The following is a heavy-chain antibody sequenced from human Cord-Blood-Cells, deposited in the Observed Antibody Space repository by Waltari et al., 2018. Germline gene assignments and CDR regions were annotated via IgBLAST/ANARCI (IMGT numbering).Heavy chain of an antibody. CDR3: ARGEKMTTVTTSYNWFDP. Sequence: QVQLQQRGAGLLKHSETLSLTCAVYGGSCSGYSWSCFRHPPGKGLEWIGETNHSGITNDNPAIKSRVTISVDTSKNQCSLKLSSVTAADTAVYYCARGEKMTTVTTSYNWFDPWGQGTLVTVSS. D-gene: IGHD4-17*01. J-gene: IGHJ5*02. CDR2: TNHSGIT. CDR1: GGSCSGYS. V-gene: IGHV4-34*01.